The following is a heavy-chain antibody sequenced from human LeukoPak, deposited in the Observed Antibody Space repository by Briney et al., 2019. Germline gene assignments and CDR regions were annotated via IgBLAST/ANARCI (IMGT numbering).Heavy chain of an antibody. J-gene: IGHJ4*02. D-gene: IGHD3-22*01. V-gene: IGHV3-33*06. CDR2: IWYDGSNK. CDR1: GFTFSSYG. CDR3: VKDYYDRDYFDY. Sequence: PGGSLRLSCAASGFTFSSYGMHWVRQAPGKGLEWAAVIWYDGSNKYYADSVKGRFTISRDNSKNTLYLQMNSLRAEDTAVYYCVKDYYDRDYFDYWGPGTLVTVSS.